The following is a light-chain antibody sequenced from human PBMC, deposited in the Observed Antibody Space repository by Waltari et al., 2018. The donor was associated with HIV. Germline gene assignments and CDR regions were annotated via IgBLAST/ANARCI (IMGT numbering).Light chain of an antibody. V-gene: IGKV3-15*01. CDR1: QSVSSN. CDR2: GAS. J-gene: IGKJ3*01. Sequence: EIVMTQSPATLSVSPGERATLSCRASQSVSSNLAWYQHKPGQAPRLLIYGASTRATGIPARFSGSGSGTDFTLTISSLQSEDFATYYCEQIYTFPLFTFGPGTKVDIK. CDR3: EQIYTFPLFT.